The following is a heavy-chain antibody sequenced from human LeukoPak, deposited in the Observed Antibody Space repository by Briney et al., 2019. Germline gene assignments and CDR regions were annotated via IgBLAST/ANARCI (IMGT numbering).Heavy chain of an antibody. CDR1: GFTFRSFS. Sequence: GSLRLSCAASGFTFRSFSMNWVRQAPGKGLEWVSYISSSSSIIYYADSVKGRFTISRDNAKNSLYLQMNSLRAEDTAVYYCARDPDYYDSSGPHRWDAFDIWGQGTMVTVSS. V-gene: IGHV3-48*04. CDR3: ARDPDYYDSSGPHRWDAFDI. CDR2: ISSSSSII. J-gene: IGHJ3*02. D-gene: IGHD3-22*01.